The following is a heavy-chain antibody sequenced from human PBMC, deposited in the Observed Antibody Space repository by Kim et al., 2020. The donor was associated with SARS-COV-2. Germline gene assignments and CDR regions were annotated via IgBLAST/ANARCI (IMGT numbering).Heavy chain of an antibody. V-gene: IGHV4-59*01. CDR1: GGSLSPYY. CDR3: ARFQHGSGSYLDPFDV. D-gene: IGHD3-10*01. J-gene: IGHJ3*01. CDR2: MHYSGRA. Sequence: SETLSLTCTVSGGSLSPYYWSWIRQPPGKGLEWIGYMHYSGRANYSPSLKSGGAISVYTSKNHFSLNLTSVTAADTAKYFCARFQHGSGSYLDPFDVWGQGTLVTVSS.